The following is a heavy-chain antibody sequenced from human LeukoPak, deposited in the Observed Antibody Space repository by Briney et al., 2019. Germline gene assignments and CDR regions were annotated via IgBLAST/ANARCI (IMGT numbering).Heavy chain of an antibody. D-gene: IGHD3-22*01. V-gene: IGHV3-53*01. CDR2: IFSGGST. Sequence: GGSLRLSCAASGFTVSRNYMIWVRQAPGKGLEWVSVIFSGGSTYYADSVKGRFTISRDSSKNTLYLQMNSLKTEDTAVYYCTSDSSGFAYWGQGTLVTVSS. CDR1: GFTVSRNY. CDR3: TSDSSGFAY. J-gene: IGHJ4*02.